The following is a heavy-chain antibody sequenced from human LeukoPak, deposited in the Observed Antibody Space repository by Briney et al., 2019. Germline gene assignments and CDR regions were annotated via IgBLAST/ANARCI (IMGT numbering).Heavy chain of an antibody. Sequence: SETLSLTCTVSGGSISSYYWSWIRQPPGKGLEWIGYIYYSGSTNYNPSLKSRVTISVDTSKNQFSLKLSSVTAADTAVYHCASSRVGATSFYWFDPWGQGTLVTVSS. CDR2: IYYSGST. J-gene: IGHJ5*02. V-gene: IGHV4-59*01. CDR3: ASSRVGATSFYWFDP. D-gene: IGHD1-26*01. CDR1: GGSISSYY.